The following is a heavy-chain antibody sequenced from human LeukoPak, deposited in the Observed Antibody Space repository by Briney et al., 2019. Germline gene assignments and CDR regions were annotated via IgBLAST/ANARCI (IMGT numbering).Heavy chain of an antibody. Sequence: PSETLSLTCTVSGGSISSYYWSWIRQPPGKGVEWIGYIYYSGSTNYNPSLKSRVTISVDTSKNQFSLKLSSVTAADTAVYYCARSIVGDRDFDYWGQGTLVTVSS. CDR1: GGSISSYY. V-gene: IGHV4-59*08. J-gene: IGHJ4*02. CDR3: ARSIVGDRDFDY. D-gene: IGHD1-26*01. CDR2: IYYSGST.